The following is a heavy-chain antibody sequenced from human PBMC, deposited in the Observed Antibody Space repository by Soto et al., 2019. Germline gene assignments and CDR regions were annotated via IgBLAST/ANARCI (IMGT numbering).Heavy chain of an antibody. CDR1: RGSFSGYY. V-gene: IGHV4-34*12. D-gene: IGHD2-2*01. CDR2: IIHTGST. J-gene: IGHJ4*02. CDR3: ARVGQPPSDY. Sequence: SETLSLTCAVSRGSFSGYYWSWVRQFPGKGLEWIGEIIHTGSTNYNPSLKSRVTMSIDTSKKEISLKLSSVTAADTAVYYCARVGQPPSDYWGQGTLVTVSS.